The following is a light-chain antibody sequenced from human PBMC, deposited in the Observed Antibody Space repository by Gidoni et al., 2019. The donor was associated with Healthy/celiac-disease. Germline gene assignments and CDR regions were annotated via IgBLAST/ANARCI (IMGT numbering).Light chain of an antibody. CDR1: PSVSSY. CDR2: DAY. V-gene: IGKV3-11*01. J-gene: IGKJ2*01. Sequence: EIVLTQSPATLSLSPGERATLSCRASPSVSSYLAWYQQKPGQATRLLIYDAYNRATGIPARFSGSGSGTDFTLTSSSLEPEDFAVYYCQQRSNWPSYTFGQGTKLEIK. CDR3: QQRSNWPSYT.